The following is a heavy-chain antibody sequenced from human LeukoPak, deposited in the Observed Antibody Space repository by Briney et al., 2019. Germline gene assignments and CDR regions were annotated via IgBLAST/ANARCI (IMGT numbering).Heavy chain of an antibody. D-gene: IGHD2-8*02. CDR2: IYYSGST. V-gene: IGHV4-59*01. CDR3: AREAPGGAFDI. J-gene: IGHJ3*02. Sequence: PSETLSLTCTVSGGSISSYYWSWIRQPPGKGLEWIGYIYYSGSTNYNPSLKSRVTISVDTSKNQFSLKLSSVTAADTAVYYCAREAPGGAFDIWGQGTMVTVSS. CDR1: GGSISSYY.